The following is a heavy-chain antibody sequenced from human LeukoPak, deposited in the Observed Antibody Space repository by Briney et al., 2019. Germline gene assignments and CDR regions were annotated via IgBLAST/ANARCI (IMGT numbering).Heavy chain of an antibody. CDR1: GFTFSSYG. Sequence: PGRSLRLSCAASGFTFSSYGMHWVRQAPGKGLEWVAVIWYDGSNKYYADSVKGRFTISRDNSKNTLYLQMNSLRAEDTAVYYCAREGAPNSSGDYWGQGTLVTVSS. CDR2: IWYDGSNK. CDR3: AREGAPNSSGDY. D-gene: IGHD4-23*01. J-gene: IGHJ4*02. V-gene: IGHV3-33*01.